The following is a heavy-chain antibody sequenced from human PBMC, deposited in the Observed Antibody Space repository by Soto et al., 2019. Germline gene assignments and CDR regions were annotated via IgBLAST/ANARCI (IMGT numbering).Heavy chain of an antibody. Sequence: GGSLRLSCAASGFTFSSYGMHWVRQAPGKGLEWVAVISYDGSNKYYADSVKGRFTISRDNSKNTLYLQMNSLRAEDTAVYYCAKDRVRYYDFWSGYYLGRPPNYFDYWGQGTLVTVSS. CDR1: GFTFSSYG. V-gene: IGHV3-30*18. CDR2: ISYDGSNK. J-gene: IGHJ4*02. D-gene: IGHD3-3*01. CDR3: AKDRVRYYDFWSGYYLGRPPNYFDY.